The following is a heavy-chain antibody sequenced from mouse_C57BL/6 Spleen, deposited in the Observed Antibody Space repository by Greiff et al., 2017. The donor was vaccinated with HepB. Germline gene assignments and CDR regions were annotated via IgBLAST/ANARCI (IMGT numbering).Heavy chain of an antibody. Sequence: EVMLVESGGGLVKPGGSLKLSCAASGFTFSDYGMHWVRQAPEKGLEWVAYISSGSSTIYYADKVKGRFTISRDNAKNTLFLQVTSRRSEDTAVYYCARPRGDYGSSYAMDYWGQGTSVTVSS. CDR1: GFTFSDYG. CDR2: ISSGSSTI. V-gene: IGHV5-17*01. D-gene: IGHD1-1*01. CDR3: ARPRGDYGSSYAMDY. J-gene: IGHJ4*01.